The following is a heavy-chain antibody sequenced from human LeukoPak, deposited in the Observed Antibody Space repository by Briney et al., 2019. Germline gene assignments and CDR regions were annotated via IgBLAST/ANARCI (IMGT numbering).Heavy chain of an antibody. Sequence: PSETQSLTCTVSGGSISSGGYYWSWIRQHPGKGLEWIGYIYYSGSTYYNPSLKSRVTISVDTSKNQFSLKLSSVTAADTAVYYCARDTMIVATRAFDIWGQGTMVTVSS. CDR3: ARDTMIVATRAFDI. J-gene: IGHJ3*02. V-gene: IGHV4-31*03. D-gene: IGHD3-22*01. CDR1: GGSISSGGYY. CDR2: IYYSGST.